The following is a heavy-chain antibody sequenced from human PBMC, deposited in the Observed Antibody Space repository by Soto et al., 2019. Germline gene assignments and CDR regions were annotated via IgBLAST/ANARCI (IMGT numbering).Heavy chain of an antibody. CDR3: ARDLRYGDYVYAFAI. CDR1: GYTFTSYG. D-gene: IGHD4-17*01. J-gene: IGHJ3*02. Sequence: ASVKVSCKASGYTFTSYGISWVRQAPGQGLEWMGWISAYNGNTNYAQKLQGRVTMTTDTSTSTAYMELRSLRSDDTAVYYCARDLRYGDYVYAFAIWGQGTMVTVSS. V-gene: IGHV1-18*01. CDR2: ISAYNGNT.